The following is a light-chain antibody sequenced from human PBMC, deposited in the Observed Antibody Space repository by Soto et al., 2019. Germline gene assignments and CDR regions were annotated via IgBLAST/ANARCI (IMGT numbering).Light chain of an antibody. CDR3: QQYGRSPLMYS. CDR1: QTITSNF. CDR2: GAS. V-gene: IGKV3-20*01. Sequence: EIVLTQSPGTLSLSPGERATLSCRAGQTITSNFLAWYQQKPGQAPRLLIYGASTRAAGAPDRFSGSGSGTDFTLTITRLEPEDFAVYYCQQYGRSPLMYSFGQGTKLGVK. J-gene: IGKJ2*03.